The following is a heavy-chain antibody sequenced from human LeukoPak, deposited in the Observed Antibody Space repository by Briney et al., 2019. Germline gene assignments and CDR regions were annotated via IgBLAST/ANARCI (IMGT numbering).Heavy chain of an antibody. V-gene: IGHV3-23*01. CDR1: GLTVSSNY. J-gene: IGHJ4*02. Sequence: GGSLRLSCAASGLTVSSNYMSWVRQAPGKGLEWVSAISGSGGSTYYADSVKGRFTISRDNSKNTLYLQMNSLRAEDTAVYYCATPLDWSSTSAFDYWGQGTLVTVSS. CDR2: ISGSGGST. CDR3: ATPLDWSSTSAFDY. D-gene: IGHD2-2*01.